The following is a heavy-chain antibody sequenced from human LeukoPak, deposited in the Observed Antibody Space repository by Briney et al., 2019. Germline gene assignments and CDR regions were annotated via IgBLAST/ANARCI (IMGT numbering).Heavy chain of an antibody. CDR2: ISYDGSNK. D-gene: IGHD6-13*01. CDR3: ARDCSSWPEGMDV. V-gene: IGHV3-30-3*01. Sequence: GGSLRLSCAASGFTFSSYAMHWVRQAPGKGLEWVAVISYDGSNKYYADSVKGRFTISRDNSKNTLYLQMNSLRAEDTAVYYCARDCSSWPEGMDVWGQGTTVTVSS. CDR1: GFTFSSYA. J-gene: IGHJ6*02.